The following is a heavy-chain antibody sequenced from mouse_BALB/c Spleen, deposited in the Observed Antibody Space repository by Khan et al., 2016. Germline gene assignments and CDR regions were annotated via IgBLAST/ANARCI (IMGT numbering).Heavy chain of an antibody. CDR3: ARSPYSGDDYAMDY. D-gene: IGHD1-2*01. J-gene: IGHJ4*01. V-gene: IGHV3-2*02. Sequence: EVQLQESGPGLVKPSQSLSLTCTVTGYSITLYSSWNCLRQFPFHHLELMVYIPFRGLPSYHPSLTIRISITRATSQNHFFLQFHSVTPEETAKEYCARSPYSGDDYAMDYWGQGTSVTVSS. CDR1: GYSITLYSS. CDR2: IPFRGLP.